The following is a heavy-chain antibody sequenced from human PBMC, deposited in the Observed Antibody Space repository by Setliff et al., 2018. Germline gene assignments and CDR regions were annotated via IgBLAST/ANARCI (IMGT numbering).Heavy chain of an antibody. CDR3: ARGPRFDYESPTYRRRFDP. J-gene: IGHJ5*02. CDR2: LYYSGST. V-gene: IGHV4-39*01. Sequence: SETLSLTCTVSGGFINNGDYNWGWVRQPPGEGLECVGSLYYSGSTYYNPSLKSRVTISVDTSKTQFSLKLSSVTAADTAVYFCARGPRFDYESPTYRRRFDPWGQGTAVTVSS. CDR1: GGFINNGDYN. D-gene: IGHD3-22*01.